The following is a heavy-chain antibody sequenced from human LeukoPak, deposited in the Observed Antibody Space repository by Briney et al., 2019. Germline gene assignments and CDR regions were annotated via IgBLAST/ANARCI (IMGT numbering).Heavy chain of an antibody. V-gene: IGHV3-30*04. J-gene: IGHJ4*02. CDR2: ISYDGSNK. CDR3: ARVKVQWLVQYYFDY. Sequence: PGGSLRLSCAASGFTFSSYAMHWVRQAPGKGLEWVAVISYDGSNKYYADSVKGRFTISRDNSKNTLYLQMNSLRAEDTAVYYCARVKVQWLVQYYFDYWGQGTLVTVSS. D-gene: IGHD6-19*01. CDR1: GFTFSSYA.